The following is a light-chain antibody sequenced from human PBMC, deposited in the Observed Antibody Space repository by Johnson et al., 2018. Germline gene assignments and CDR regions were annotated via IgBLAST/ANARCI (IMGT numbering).Light chain of an antibody. V-gene: IGLV1-51*02. CDR3: GTWDSSLSAGNV. CDR1: SSNIGNNY. J-gene: IGLJ1*01. CDR2: ENN. Sequence: QSVLTQPPSVSAAPRQKVTISCSGSSSNIGNNYVSWYQQLPRTAPKLLIYENNKRPSGIPDRFSGSKSGTSATLGITGLQTGDEADYYCGTWDSSLSAGNVFGTGTKVTVL.